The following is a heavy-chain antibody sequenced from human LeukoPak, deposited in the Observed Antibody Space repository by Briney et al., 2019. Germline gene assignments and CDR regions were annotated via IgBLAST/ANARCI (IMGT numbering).Heavy chain of an antibody. CDR1: GFTFSSYA. CDR3: TKGGDIVVVVAATPTPFDY. Sequence: GGSLRLSCAASGFTFSSYAMSWVRQAPGKGLEWVSAISGSGGSTYYADSVKGRFTISRDNSKNTLYLQMNSLRAEDTAVYYCTKGGDIVVVVAATPTPFDYRGQGTLVTVSS. CDR2: ISGSGGST. D-gene: IGHD2-15*01. V-gene: IGHV3-23*01. J-gene: IGHJ4*02.